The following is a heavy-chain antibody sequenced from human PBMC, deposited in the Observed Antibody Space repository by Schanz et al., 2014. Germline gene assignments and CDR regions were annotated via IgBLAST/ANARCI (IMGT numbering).Heavy chain of an antibody. CDR3: ASERGYSYGYGAFDI. D-gene: IGHD5-18*01. CDR1: GFTLTSYA. J-gene: IGHJ3*02. CDR2: ISGSGGST. V-gene: IGHV3-23*04. Sequence: EVQVVESGGGLVQPGGSLRLSCEASGFTLTSYALTWVRQAPGKGLEWVAGISGSGGSTYYADSVKGRFTISRDNSKNTLYLQMNSLRAEDTALYYCASERGYSYGYGAFDIWGQGTMVTVSS.